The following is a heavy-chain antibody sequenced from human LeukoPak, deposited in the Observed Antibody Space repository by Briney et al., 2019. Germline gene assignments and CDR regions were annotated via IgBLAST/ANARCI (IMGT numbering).Heavy chain of an antibody. CDR1: GASITTYS. CDR3: ARGQDDYGHYFGFDY. CDR2: FSLGETT. V-gene: IGHV4-59*12. J-gene: IGHJ4*02. D-gene: IGHD4-17*01. Sequence: SETLSLTCSVSGASITTYSWNWLRQSPGKGLEWIGYFSLGETTSYTSSLKSRVTISRDTSKNQVSLKLTSVTAADTAVYYCARGQDDYGHYFGFDYWGQGILVTVSS.